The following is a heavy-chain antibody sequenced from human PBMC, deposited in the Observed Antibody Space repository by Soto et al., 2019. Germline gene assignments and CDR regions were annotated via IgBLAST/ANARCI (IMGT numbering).Heavy chain of an antibody. CDR2: ISSNGGST. J-gene: IGHJ4*02. CDR1: GFTFSSYA. Sequence: PGGSLRLSCSASGFTFSSYAMHWVRQAPGKGLEYVSAISSNGGSTYYADSVKGRFTISRDNSKNALYLQMSSLRAEDTAVYYCVKTSHGDFDYWGQGPLVTVSS. CDR3: VKTSHGDFDY. D-gene: IGHD2-2*01. V-gene: IGHV3-64D*06.